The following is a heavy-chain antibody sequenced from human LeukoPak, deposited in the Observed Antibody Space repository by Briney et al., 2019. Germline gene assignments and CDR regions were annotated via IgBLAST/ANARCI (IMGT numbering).Heavy chain of an antibody. Sequence: ASVKVSCKASGYTFISYGFSWVRQAPGQGLEWMGRISAYNGNTNYAQKLQGRVTMTTDTSTSTAYMELRSLRSDDTAVYYCARFLYCSSISCYSQYSYYYMDVWGKGTTVTVSS. V-gene: IGHV1-18*01. CDR2: ISAYNGNT. D-gene: IGHD2-2*01. J-gene: IGHJ6*03. CDR1: GYTFISYG. CDR3: ARFLYCSSISCYSQYSYYYMDV.